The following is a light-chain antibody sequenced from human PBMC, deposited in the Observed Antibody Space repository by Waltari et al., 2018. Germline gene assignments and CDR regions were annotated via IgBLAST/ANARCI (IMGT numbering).Light chain of an antibody. CDR3: MQGTHWPLT. CDR2: KVS. V-gene: IGKV2-30*02. CDR1: QSLVHSDGNTY. J-gene: IGKJ5*01. Sequence: DAAMTQSPLSLPVTLGQPASISCRSSQSLVHSDGNTYLNWFHQRPGQSPRRLIYKVSRRESGVPDRCSGSGSVTDFTLKISRVEAEDVGIYYCMQGTHWPLTFGQGTRLEI.